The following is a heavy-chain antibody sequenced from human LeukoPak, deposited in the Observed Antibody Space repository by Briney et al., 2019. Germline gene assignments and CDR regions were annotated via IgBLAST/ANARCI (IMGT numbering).Heavy chain of an antibody. CDR3: ARQRGSSWPFDAFDI. V-gene: IGHV5-51*01. D-gene: IGHD6-13*01. J-gene: IGHJ3*02. CDR1: GYSFTSYW. Sequence: GESLKISCKGSGYSFTSYWVGWVRQMPGKGLEWMGIIYPGDSDTRYSPSFQGQVTISADKSISTAYLQWSSLKASDTAMYYCARQRGSSWPFDAFDIWGQGTMVTVSS. CDR2: IYPGDSDT.